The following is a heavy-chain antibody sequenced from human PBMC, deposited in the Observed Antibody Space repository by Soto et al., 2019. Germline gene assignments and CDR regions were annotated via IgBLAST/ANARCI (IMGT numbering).Heavy chain of an antibody. D-gene: IGHD6-6*01. V-gene: IGHV4-30-2*02. J-gene: IGHJ4*02. CDR2: IYHSGST. CDR3: AHRRPPYSSSYFDY. Sequence: PSETLSLTCAVSGGSIISGGYSWSWIRQPPGKGLEWIGYIYHSGSTYYNPSLKSRVTISVDRSKNQVVLTMTNMDPVDTATYYCAHRRPPYSSSYFDYWGQGTLVTVS. CDR1: GGSIISGGYS.